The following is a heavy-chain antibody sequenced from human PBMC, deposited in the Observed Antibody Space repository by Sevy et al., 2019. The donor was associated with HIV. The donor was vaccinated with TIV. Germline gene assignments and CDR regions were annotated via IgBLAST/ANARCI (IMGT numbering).Heavy chain of an antibody. V-gene: IGHV3-48*01. CDR2: ISPSGNTI. CDR1: GFTFSSYG. J-gene: IGHJ4*02. Sequence: GGSLRLSCAASGFTFSSYGMNWVRQAPGKGLEWVSYISPSGNTIYYADSVKGRFTISRDNAKNSLSLQMNSLRAEDTAVYYCARAAPGVVGVAASFDYWGQGNLVTVSS. CDR3: ARAAPGVVGVAASFDY. D-gene: IGHD2-15*01.